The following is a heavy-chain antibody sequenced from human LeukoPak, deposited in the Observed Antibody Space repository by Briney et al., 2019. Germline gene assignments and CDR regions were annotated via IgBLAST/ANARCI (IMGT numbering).Heavy chain of an antibody. CDR3: AKDSGPYDILTGYAGPYYFDY. Sequence: GGTLRLSCAASGFTFSSYGMSWVRQAPGKGLEWVSAISGSGGSTYYADSVKGRFTISRDNSKNTLYLQMNSLRAEDTAVYYCAKDSGPYDILTGYAGPYYFDYWGQGTLVTVSS. D-gene: IGHD3-9*01. CDR1: GFTFSSYG. CDR2: ISGSGGST. V-gene: IGHV3-23*01. J-gene: IGHJ4*02.